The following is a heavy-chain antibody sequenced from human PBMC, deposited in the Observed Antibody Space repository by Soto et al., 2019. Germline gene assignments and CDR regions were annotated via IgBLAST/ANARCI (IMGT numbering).Heavy chain of an antibody. Sequence: PGGSLRLSCAASGFTVSSNYMSWVRQAPGKGLEWVSVIYSGGSTDYTDSVKGRFTISRDSPKNTVYLQMNSLRAEDTAVYYCAREGSGSFYIWGQGTLVTVSS. V-gene: IGHV3-66*01. CDR1: GFTVSSNY. CDR2: IYSGGST. J-gene: IGHJ4*02. D-gene: IGHD3-10*01. CDR3: AREGSGSFYI.